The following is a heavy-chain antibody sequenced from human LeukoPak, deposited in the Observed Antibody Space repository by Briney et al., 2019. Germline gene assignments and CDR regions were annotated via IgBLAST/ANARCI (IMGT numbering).Heavy chain of an antibody. CDR2: ISGYNGNT. D-gene: IGHD6-19*01. Sequence: ASVKVSCKASGYTFTNYGISWVRQAPGQGLEWMGWISGYNGNTNYAQEFQGRITMTTDTSTSTGYMELRSLRSDDTAVYYCARDLKMGYSSGRYSWGTGSSNDYWGQGTLVTVSS. CDR3: ARDLKMGYSSGRYSWGTGSSNDY. V-gene: IGHV1-18*01. J-gene: IGHJ4*02. CDR1: GYTFTNYG.